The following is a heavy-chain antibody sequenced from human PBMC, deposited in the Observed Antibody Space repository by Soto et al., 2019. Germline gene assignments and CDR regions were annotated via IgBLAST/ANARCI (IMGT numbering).Heavy chain of an antibody. Sequence: QVLLVQSGPEVKKPGSSVKVSCKASGGTFNNYAINWVRQAPGKGLEWMGGIIPTFGNGNHAQKFQGRVTLTAHESTTTAYMELNSLRSEDTAISYWARVDGTLVRGGRASPYEIGVWGQGTTVIVSS. CDR2: IIPTFGNG. V-gene: IGHV1-69*01. CDR1: GGTFNNYA. CDR3: ARVDGTLVRGGRASPYEIGV. D-gene: IGHD3-10*02. J-gene: IGHJ6*02.